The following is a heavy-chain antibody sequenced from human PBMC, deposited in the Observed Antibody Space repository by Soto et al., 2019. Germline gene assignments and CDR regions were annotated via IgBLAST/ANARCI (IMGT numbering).Heavy chain of an antibody. CDR2: ISDSGST. CDR3: AKGGEGYCSGTSCLYHMDA. J-gene: IGHJ6*03. CDR1: GFTFSSYA. Sequence: EVQLLESGGGLVQPGGSRRLSCAASGFTFSSYAMSWVRQAPGKGLEWVSTISDSGSTYYADSVKGQFTISRDISKNTLYVQMSSLRAEDTAVYYCAKGGEGYCSGTSCLYHMDAWGKGTTVTVSS. V-gene: IGHV3-23*01. D-gene: IGHD2-15*01.